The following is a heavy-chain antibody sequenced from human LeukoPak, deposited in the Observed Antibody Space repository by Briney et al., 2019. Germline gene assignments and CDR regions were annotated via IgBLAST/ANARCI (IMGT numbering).Heavy chain of an antibody. D-gene: IGHD3-9*01. J-gene: IGHJ6*03. Sequence: GRSLRLSCAASGFTFSDYSMNWVRQAPGKGLEWVSYISGGSSTMYYADSVKGRFTISRDNAKNSLYLQMNSLRAEDTAVYYCARDRGQTGYYWSYYYYMDVWGIGTTVTVSS. V-gene: IGHV3-48*01. CDR2: ISGGSSTM. CDR3: ARDRGQTGYYWSYYYYMDV. CDR1: GFTFSDYS.